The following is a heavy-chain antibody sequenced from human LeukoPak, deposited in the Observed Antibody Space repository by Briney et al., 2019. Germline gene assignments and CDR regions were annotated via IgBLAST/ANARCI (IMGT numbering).Heavy chain of an antibody. CDR2: IYHSGST. D-gene: IGHD1-1*01. Sequence: PSETLSLTCAVSGGSISSGGYSWSWIRQPPGKGLEWIGYIYHSGSTYYNPSLKSRVTISVDRSKNQFSLKLSSVTAADTAVYYCARDKSGELAIAYYFDYWGQGTLVTVSS. CDR1: GGSISSGGYS. J-gene: IGHJ4*02. V-gene: IGHV4-30-2*01. CDR3: ARDKSGELAIAYYFDY.